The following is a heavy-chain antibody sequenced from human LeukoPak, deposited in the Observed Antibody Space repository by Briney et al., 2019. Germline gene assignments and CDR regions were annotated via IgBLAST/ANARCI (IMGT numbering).Heavy chain of an antibody. CDR2: IYYSGST. D-gene: IGHD5-24*01. CDR1: GGSISSYY. V-gene: IGHV4-59*01. CDR3: ARENGYNRLYYFDY. Sequence: SETLSLTCTVSGGSISSYYWSWIRQPPGKGLEWIGYIYYSGSTNYNPSLKSRVTISVDTSKNRFSLKLSSVTAADTAVYYCARENGYNRLYYFDYWGQGTLVTVSS. J-gene: IGHJ4*02.